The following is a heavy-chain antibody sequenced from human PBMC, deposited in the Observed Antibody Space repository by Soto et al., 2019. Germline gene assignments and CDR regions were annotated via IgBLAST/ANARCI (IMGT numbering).Heavy chain of an antibody. Sequence: QVQLEQSGAEVKKPGSSVKVSCKASGGTFSSYAISWVRQAPGQGLEWMGGIIPIFGTANYAQKFQGRVKITADEYTSTAYMELSSLRSEDTVVYYCARANRSGYYTPFVYWGQGTLVTVSS. CDR1: GGTFSSYA. J-gene: IGHJ4*02. CDR3: ARANRSGYYTPFVY. D-gene: IGHD3-3*01. CDR2: IIPIFGTA. V-gene: IGHV1-69*01.